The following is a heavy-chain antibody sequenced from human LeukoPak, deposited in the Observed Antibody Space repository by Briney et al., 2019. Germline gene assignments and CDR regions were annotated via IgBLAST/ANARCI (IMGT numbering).Heavy chain of an antibody. Sequence: GGSLRLSCAASGFTFSNYAMNWVRQAPGKGLEWVSSISGSGSSTYYADSVKGRFTISRDNSKNTLFLQMNSLRAEDTAVYYCASSPPTVTSPYFDYWGQGTLVTVSS. D-gene: IGHD4-17*01. J-gene: IGHJ4*02. CDR3: ASSPPTVTSPYFDY. CDR2: ISGSGSST. CDR1: GFTFSNYA. V-gene: IGHV3-23*01.